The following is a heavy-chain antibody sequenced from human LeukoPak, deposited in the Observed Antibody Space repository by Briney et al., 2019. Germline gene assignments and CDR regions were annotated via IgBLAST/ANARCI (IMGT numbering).Heavy chain of an antibody. Sequence: GGSLRLSCAASGFTFSSYWMSWVRQAPGKGLEWVANIKQDGSEKYYVDSVKGRFTISRDNAKNSLYLQMNSLRAEDTAVYCCAHWGPGGGGDAFDIWGQGTMVTVSS. CDR1: GFTFSSYW. CDR3: AHWGPGGGGDAFDI. CDR2: IKQDGSEK. V-gene: IGHV3-7*01. J-gene: IGHJ3*02. D-gene: IGHD7-27*01.